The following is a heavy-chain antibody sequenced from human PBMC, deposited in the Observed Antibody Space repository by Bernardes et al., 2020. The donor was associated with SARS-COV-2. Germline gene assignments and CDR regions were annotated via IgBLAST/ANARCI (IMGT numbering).Heavy chain of an antibody. V-gene: IGHV3-20*04. CDR3: VRGYLYGPFDF. CDR2: ITKNGART. CDR1: GFTFDDYG. Sequence: GGSLRLSCAASGFTFDDYGMSWVRQGPGKGLEWVSGITKNGARTGYADSVKGRFTISRDNAKNSLHLQVNSLRAEDTALYYCVRGYLYGPFDFWGQGILVTVSS. J-gene: IGHJ4*02. D-gene: IGHD5-18*01.